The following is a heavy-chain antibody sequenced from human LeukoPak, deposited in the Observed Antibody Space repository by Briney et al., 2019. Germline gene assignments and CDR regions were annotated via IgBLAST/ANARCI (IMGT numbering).Heavy chain of an antibody. Sequence: QPWGSLRLSCAASGFTFSSYSMNWVRQAPGEGLEWVSHITASGTAMFYAGSVKGRFTISRDNAKNSLYLQMNSLRDEDTAVYYCASSGSYRFDYWGQGTLVTVPS. CDR3: ASSGSYRFDY. CDR1: GFTFSSYS. J-gene: IGHJ4*02. CDR2: ITASGTAM. D-gene: IGHD1-26*01. V-gene: IGHV3-48*02.